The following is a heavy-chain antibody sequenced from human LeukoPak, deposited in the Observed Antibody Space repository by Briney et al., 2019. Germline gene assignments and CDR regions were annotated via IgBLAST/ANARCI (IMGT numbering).Heavy chain of an antibody. CDR3: AKDSLVSVYYHDSSGYYH. V-gene: IGHV3-23*01. D-gene: IGHD3-22*01. CDR2: ISGSGGST. CDR1: GFTFINYA. J-gene: IGHJ5*02. Sequence: GGSLRLSCAASGFTFINYAMSWVRQAPGKGLEWVSAISGSGGSTYYADSVKGRFTISRDNSKNTLYLQMNSLRAEDTAVYYCAKDSLVSVYYHDSSGYYHWGQGTLVTVSS.